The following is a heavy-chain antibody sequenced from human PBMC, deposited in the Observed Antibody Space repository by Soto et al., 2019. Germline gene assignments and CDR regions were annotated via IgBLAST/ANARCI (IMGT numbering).Heavy chain of an antibody. CDR1: GFTFTRYS. J-gene: IGHJ4*02. CDR3: ARESEDLTSNFDY. V-gene: IGHV3-21*06. CDR2: ISSTTNYI. Sequence: GGSLRLSCAASGFTFTRYSMNWVRQAPGKGLEWVSSISSTTNYIYYGDSMKGRFTISRDSAKNSLYLEMNSLRAEDTAVYYCARESEDLTSNFDYWGQGTLVTVSS.